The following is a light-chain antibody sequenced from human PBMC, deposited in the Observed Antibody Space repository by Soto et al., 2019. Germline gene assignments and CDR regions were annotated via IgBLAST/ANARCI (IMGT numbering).Light chain of an antibody. CDR2: GAS. J-gene: IGKJ1*01. Sequence: EIVMTQSPAILSLSAAERATLSCMASQSVSNNYLAWYQQKPGQAPRLLIYGASNRATGIPDRFSGSGSGTDFTLTISRLEPEDFAVYYCQQYGSSGTFGQGTKVDIK. V-gene: IGKV3-20*01. CDR1: QSVSNNY. CDR3: QQYGSSGT.